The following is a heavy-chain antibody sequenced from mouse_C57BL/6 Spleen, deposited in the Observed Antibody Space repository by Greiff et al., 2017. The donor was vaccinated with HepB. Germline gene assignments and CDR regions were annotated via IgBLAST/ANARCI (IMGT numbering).Heavy chain of an antibody. CDR1: GYTFTSYW. V-gene: IGHV1-53*01. CDR3: ARGVYSNSYYYAMGY. J-gene: IGHJ4*01. D-gene: IGHD2-5*01. Sequence: QVQLQQPGTELVKPGASVKLSCKASGYTFTSYWMHWVKQRPGQGLEWIGNINPSNGGSNYNEKFKSKATLTVDKSTSTAYMQLSSLTSEDSAVYYCARGVYSNSYYYAMGYWGQGTSVTVSS. CDR2: INPSNGGS.